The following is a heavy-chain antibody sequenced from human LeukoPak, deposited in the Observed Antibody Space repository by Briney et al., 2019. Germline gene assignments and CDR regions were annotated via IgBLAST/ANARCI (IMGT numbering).Heavy chain of an antibody. CDR2: IKSKTDGGTT. J-gene: IGHJ6*02. CDR1: GFTFSNAW. Sequence: GGSLRLSCAASGFTFSNAWMSWVRQAPGKGLEWVGRIKSKTDGGTTDYAAPVKGRFTISRDDSRNTLYLQMNSLKTEDTAVYYCTTKGLLWFGGLHMDVWGQGTTVTVS. CDR3: TTKGLLWFGGLHMDV. V-gene: IGHV3-15*01. D-gene: IGHD3-10*01.